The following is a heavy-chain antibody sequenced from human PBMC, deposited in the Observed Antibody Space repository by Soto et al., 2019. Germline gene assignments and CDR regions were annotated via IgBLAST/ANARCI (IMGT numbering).Heavy chain of an antibody. Sequence: EVQLVESGGGLVQPGGSLRLSCAASGFSVSSKYMSWLRQAPGKGLEWHSVMSSGGSTYYADSVKGRFTIARDNSKNTVYHQLNNLKAADTAVYYCARRIATYYDVLTGYYNGDFYYWGQGALVTVS. D-gene: IGHD3-9*01. J-gene: IGHJ4*02. V-gene: IGHV3-66*04. CDR3: ARRIATYYDVLTGYYNGDFYY. CDR1: GFSVSSKY. CDR2: MSSGGST.